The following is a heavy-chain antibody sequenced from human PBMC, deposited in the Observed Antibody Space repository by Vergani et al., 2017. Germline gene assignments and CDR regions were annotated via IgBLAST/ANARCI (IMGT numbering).Heavy chain of an antibody. V-gene: IGHV1-69*04. D-gene: IGHD2-2*01. CDR3: ARAYCSSTSCLFDY. CDR1: GGTFSSYA. Sequence: QVQLVQSGAEVKKPGSSVKVSCKASGGTFSSYAISWVRQAPGQGLESMGRIIPILGIANYAQKFQGRVTITADKSTSTAYMELSSLRSADTAVYYCARAYCSSTSCLFDYWGQGTLVIVSS. CDR2: IIPILGIA. J-gene: IGHJ4*02.